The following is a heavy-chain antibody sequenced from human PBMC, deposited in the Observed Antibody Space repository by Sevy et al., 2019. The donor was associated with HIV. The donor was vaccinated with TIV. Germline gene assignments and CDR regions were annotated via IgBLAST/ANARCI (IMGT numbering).Heavy chain of an antibody. CDR2: IQYDGSNK. CDR1: GFSYSSYC. V-gene: IGHV3-30*02. Sequence: GGSLRLSCAASGFSYSSYCMHWVRQAPGKGLEWVAYIQYDGSNKDYADSMKGRFTISRDNSKNTLDLQMNSLRVEDTAVYYCVKEGGGEGGDHWGQGTLVTVSS. CDR3: VKEGGGEGGDH. J-gene: IGHJ4*02. D-gene: IGHD2-21*01.